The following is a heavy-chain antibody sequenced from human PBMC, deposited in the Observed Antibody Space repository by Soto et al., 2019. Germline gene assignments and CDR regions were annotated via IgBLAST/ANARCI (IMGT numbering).Heavy chain of an antibody. CDR2: MNPINGAT. V-gene: IGHV1-8*02. CDR1: GYDFTAYD. CDR3: GRGPSPRAPAGGTPYYYAMDV. J-gene: IGHJ6*02. D-gene: IGHD6-13*01. Sequence: AASVKVSCKASGYDFTAYDINWVRQASGQGLEWMGWMNPINGATGTARRFQGRVSLSRNTATGTAYLELTSLRSDDTAVYYCGRGPSPRAPAGGTPYYYAMDVWGQGTT.